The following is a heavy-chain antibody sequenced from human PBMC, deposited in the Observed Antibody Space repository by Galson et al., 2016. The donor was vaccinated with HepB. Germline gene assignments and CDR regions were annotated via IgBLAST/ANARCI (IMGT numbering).Heavy chain of an antibody. CDR1: GLTNYG. CDR3: ARDRQYQPLI. D-gene: IGHD4-11*01. V-gene: IGHV1-18*04. CDR2: ISAYNRNT. J-gene: IGHJ4*02. Sequence: SVKVSCKASGLTNYGVTWLRQAPGQRLEWMGWISAYNRNTNYAHKFEDRVTLTKDTSTTTFYMELRSLRSDDTAVYYCARDRQYQPLIWGQGTLVTVSS.